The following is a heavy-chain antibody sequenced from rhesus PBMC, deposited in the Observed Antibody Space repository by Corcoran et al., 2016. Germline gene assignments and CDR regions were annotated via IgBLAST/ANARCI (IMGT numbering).Heavy chain of an antibody. CDR3: ARRGSINGWSFDS. D-gene: IGHD6-37*01. CDR2: IDGSGSSS. J-gene: IGHJ4*01. CDR1: GGSISSNY. Sequence: QVQLQESGPGLVKPLETLSLTCAVSGGSISSNYWSWIRQPPGKGLEWIGHIDGSGSSSPTNPALKGRVTLSVDTSKNQFSLILSSVTAADTAMYFCARRGSINGWSFDSWGQGVLVTVSS. V-gene: IGHV4S11*01.